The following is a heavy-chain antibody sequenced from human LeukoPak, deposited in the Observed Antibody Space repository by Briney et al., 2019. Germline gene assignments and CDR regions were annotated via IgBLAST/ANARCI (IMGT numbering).Heavy chain of an antibody. CDR1: GGSFSGYY. V-gene: IGHV4-34*01. J-gene: IGHJ6*02. CDR2: INHSGST. CDR3: ARDLIYLTNYYYGMDV. Sequence: SETLSLTCAVYGGSFSGYYWSWIRQPPGKGLEWIGEINHSGSTNYNPSLKSRVTISVDTSKNQFSLKLSSVTAADTAVYYCARDLIYLTNYYYGMDVWGQGTTVTVSS. D-gene: IGHD4/OR15-4a*01.